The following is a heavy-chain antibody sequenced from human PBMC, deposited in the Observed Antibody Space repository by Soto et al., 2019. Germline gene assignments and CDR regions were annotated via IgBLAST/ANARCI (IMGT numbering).Heavy chain of an antibody. J-gene: IGHJ4*02. D-gene: IGHD2-15*01. Sequence: SETLSLTCTVSGGSITGGDYYWGWIRQPPGKGLEWIGGMYYSGSAYYDPSLKSRVTISVDTSKNRFSLKVTPVTAADMAVYYCARQVIRSAWYSHFDYWGQGTLVTLS. CDR1: GGSITGGDYY. CDR3: ARQVIRSAWYSHFDY. V-gene: IGHV4-39*01. CDR2: MYYSGSA.